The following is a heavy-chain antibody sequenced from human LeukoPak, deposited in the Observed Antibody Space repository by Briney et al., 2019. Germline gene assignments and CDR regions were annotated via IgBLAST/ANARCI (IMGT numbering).Heavy chain of an antibody. D-gene: IGHD5-24*01. V-gene: IGHV3-7*04. Sequence: GGSLRLSCVASGFPFSSYWMTWVRQAPGKGLEWVANIKRDGSKKSYVDSVKGRFTISRDSAKNSLYLQMNSLRAEDTAIYYCTRVGYIDEGIDYWGQGTLVTVSS. CDR1: GFPFSSYW. J-gene: IGHJ4*02. CDR2: IKRDGSKK. CDR3: TRVGYIDEGIDY.